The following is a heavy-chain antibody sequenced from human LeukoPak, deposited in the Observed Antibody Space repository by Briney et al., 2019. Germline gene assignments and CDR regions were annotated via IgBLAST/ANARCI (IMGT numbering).Heavy chain of an antibody. CDR1: GGTFSSYA. Sequence: SVKASCKASGGTFSSYAISWVRQAPGQGLEWMGGIIPIFGTANYAQKFQGRVTITADESTSTAYMELSSLRSEDTAVYYCARGSRRDGYNLFSGAFDIWGQGTMVTVSS. CDR3: ARGSRRDGYNLFSGAFDI. V-gene: IGHV1-69*13. D-gene: IGHD5-24*01. CDR2: IIPIFGTA. J-gene: IGHJ3*02.